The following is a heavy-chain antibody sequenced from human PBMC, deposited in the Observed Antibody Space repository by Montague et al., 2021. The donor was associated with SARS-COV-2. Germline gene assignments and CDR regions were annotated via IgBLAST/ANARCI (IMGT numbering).Heavy chain of an antibody. CDR2: INHSGST. Sequence: SETLSLTCAVYGRSFSGYYWSWIRQPPGKGLEWIGEINHSGSTNYNPSLKSRVTISVDTSKNQFSLKLSSVTAADTAVYYCARGSTVTHYWGQGTLVTVSS. CDR1: GRSFSGYY. D-gene: IGHD4-17*01. V-gene: IGHV4-34*01. CDR3: ARGSTVTHY. J-gene: IGHJ4*02.